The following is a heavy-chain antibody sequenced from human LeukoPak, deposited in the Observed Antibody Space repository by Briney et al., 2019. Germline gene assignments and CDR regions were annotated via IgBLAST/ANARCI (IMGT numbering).Heavy chain of an antibody. CDR2: IGGSGRNT. V-gene: IGHV3-23*01. D-gene: IGHD1-26*01. J-gene: IGHJ4*02. CDR1: GFTFSTYA. CDR3: AKIGSAANTDY. Sequence: GGSLRLSCAASGFTFSTYAMTWVRQAPGKGLEWVSSIGGSGRNTYHADSVKGRFTISRDNSRNTLYLQMNSLRAEDAAVYYCAKIGSAANTDYWGQGTLVTVSS.